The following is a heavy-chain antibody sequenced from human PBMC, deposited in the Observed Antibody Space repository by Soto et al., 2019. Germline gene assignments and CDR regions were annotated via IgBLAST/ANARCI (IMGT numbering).Heavy chain of an antibody. J-gene: IGHJ4*02. CDR1: GSILKMYW. CDR2: IYNDGTHS. D-gene: IGHD3-10*01. V-gene: IGHV3-74*01. CDR3: TRGPRPISTGTGAY. Sequence: GGSLRLSCAASGSILKMYWMHWDRPSPGKGLVWISRIYNDGTHSDYADSVRGRFTISRDNVNDTLYLQMNNLRAEDSGLYYCTRGPRPISTGTGAYWGQGTQVTVSS.